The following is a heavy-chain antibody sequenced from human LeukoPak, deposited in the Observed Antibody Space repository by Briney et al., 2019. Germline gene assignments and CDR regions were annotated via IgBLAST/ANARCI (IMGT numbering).Heavy chain of an antibody. Sequence: ASVKVSCKASGYTFTSYGISWMRQAPGQGLEWMGWISAYNGNTNYAQKLQGRVTMTTDTSTSTAYMELRSLRSDDTAVYYCARGYYDFWSGYYTRPHWLDPWGQGTLVTVSS. D-gene: IGHD3-3*01. CDR1: GYTFTSYG. J-gene: IGHJ5*02. V-gene: IGHV1-18*01. CDR3: ARGYYDFWSGYYTRPHWLDP. CDR2: ISAYNGNT.